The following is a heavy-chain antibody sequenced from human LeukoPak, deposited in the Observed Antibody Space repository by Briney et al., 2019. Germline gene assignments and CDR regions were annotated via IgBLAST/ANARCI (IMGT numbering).Heavy chain of an antibody. CDR2: TNQDGSEK. J-gene: IGHJ4*02. D-gene: IGHD1-26*01. Sequence: GGSLRLSCAASGFTFSSNWMTWVRQAPGKGLEWVANTNQDGSEKYYVDSVKGRFTISRDNAKSSLYLQMDGLRAEDTAVYYCGRGGQSAANWGQGTLVTVSS. V-gene: IGHV3-7*03. CDR1: GFTFSSNW. CDR3: GRGGQSAAN.